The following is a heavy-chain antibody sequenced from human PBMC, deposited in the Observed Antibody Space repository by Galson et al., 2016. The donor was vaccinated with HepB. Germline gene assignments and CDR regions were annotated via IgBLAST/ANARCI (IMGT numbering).Heavy chain of an antibody. CDR1: GFTFSNAW. CDR3: TTVRSGSSKGFDH. CDR2: IKSNTDGGTT. J-gene: IGHJ4*02. Sequence: SLRLSCAASGFTFSNAWMSWVRQAPGKGLEWAGRIKSNTDGGTTDYAAPVKGRFTISRDDSKNTLYLQMNSLKTEDTAVYYCTTVRSGSSKGFDHWGQGTLVTVSS. V-gene: IGHV3-15*01. D-gene: IGHD1-26*01.